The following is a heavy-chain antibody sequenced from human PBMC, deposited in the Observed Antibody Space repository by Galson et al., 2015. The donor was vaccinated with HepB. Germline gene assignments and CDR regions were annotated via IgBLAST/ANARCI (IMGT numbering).Heavy chain of an antibody. Sequence: ETLSLTCTVSGGSISSNNWWSWVRQSPGKGLECIGEIYHGGSTSYNPSLKSRVTISVDKSKNQFSLKLSSVAAADTAVYYCARFREGGGWLDYWGQGILVTVSS. D-gene: IGHD6-19*01. J-gene: IGHJ4*02. CDR1: GGSISSNNW. V-gene: IGHV4-4*02. CDR3: ARFREGGGWLDY. CDR2: IYHGGST.